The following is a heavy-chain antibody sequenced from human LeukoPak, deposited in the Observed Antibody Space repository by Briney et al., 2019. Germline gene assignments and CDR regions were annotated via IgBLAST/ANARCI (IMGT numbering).Heavy chain of an antibody. CDR3: AIHHYFDSRGYYFFDY. J-gene: IGHJ4*02. V-gene: IGHV4-59*02. D-gene: IGHD3-22*01. CDR1: GVSVRKYY. CDR2: SYYDGTN. Sequence: SETLSLTRTLSGVSVRKYYLSWIRQPPPKGLAWIGYSYYDGTNNYNHCLRSRDSTSVDGRKTQLSLKLSYVTAADTGVYSSAIHHYFDSRGYYFFDYWGQGTLVTVSS.